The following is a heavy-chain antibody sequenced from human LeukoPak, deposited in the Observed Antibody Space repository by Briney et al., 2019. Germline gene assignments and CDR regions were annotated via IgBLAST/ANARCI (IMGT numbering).Heavy chain of an antibody. CDR1: GFTVSSNY. CDR3: ARHYSGYENDAFDI. Sequence: PGGSLRLSCAASGFTVSSNYMSWVRQAPGKGLEWVSVIYSGGSTYYADSVKGRFTISRHNSKNTLYLQMNSLRAEDTAVYYCARHYSGYENDAFDIWGQGTMVTVSS. CDR2: IYSGGST. D-gene: IGHD5-12*01. J-gene: IGHJ3*02. V-gene: IGHV3-53*04.